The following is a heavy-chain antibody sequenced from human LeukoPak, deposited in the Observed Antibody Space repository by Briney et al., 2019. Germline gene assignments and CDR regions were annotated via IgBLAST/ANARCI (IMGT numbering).Heavy chain of an antibody. D-gene: IGHD5-18*01. V-gene: IGHV4-34*01. J-gene: IGHJ6*03. CDR3: ARTTEGGYTYDYFYYYYMDV. CDR2: INHSGST. CDR1: GGSFSGYY. Sequence: PSETLSLTCAVYGGSFSGYYWSWIRQPPGKGLEWIGEINHSGSTNYNPSLKSRVTISVDTSKNQFSLKLSSVTAADTAVYYCARTTEGGYTYDYFYYYYMDVWGKGTTVTVSS.